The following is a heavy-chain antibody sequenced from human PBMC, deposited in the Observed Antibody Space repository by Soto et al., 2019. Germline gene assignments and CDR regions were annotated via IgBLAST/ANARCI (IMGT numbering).Heavy chain of an antibody. CDR3: ARVRAAAGRGKRYYFDY. Sequence: GASVKVSCKASGYTFTGYYMHWVRQAPGQGLEWMGWINPNSGGTNYAQKFQGRVTMTRDTSISTAYMELSRLRSDDTAVYYCARVRAAAGRGKRYYFDYWGQGALVTVSS. D-gene: IGHD6-13*01. J-gene: IGHJ4*02. CDR1: GYTFTGYY. V-gene: IGHV1-2*02. CDR2: INPNSGGT.